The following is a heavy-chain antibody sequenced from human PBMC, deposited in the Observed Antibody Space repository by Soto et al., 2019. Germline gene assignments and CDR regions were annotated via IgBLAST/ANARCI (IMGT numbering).Heavy chain of an antibody. Sequence: ASVKVSCKPSGYTLNTYYLHWVRQAPGQGVEWMGIIHPSGGGSTYAQKFLGRVTMTRDTSTSTVFMELSSLRSADTAVYYCARGGHIAVVTDSFDYWGQGTLVTVSS. CDR3: ARGGHIAVVTDSFDY. J-gene: IGHJ4*02. V-gene: IGHV1-46*02. D-gene: IGHD2-21*02. CDR2: IHPSGGGS. CDR1: GYTLNTYY.